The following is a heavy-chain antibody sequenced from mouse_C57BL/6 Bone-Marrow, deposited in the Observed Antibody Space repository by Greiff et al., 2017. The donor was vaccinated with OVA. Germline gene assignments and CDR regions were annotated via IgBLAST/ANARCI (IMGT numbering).Heavy chain of an antibody. CDR3: AIYDYEGDY. D-gene: IGHD2-4*01. CDR1: GFSLTSYA. J-gene: IGHJ4*01. V-gene: IGHV2-9-1*01. CDR2: IWTGGGT. Sequence: VQLQESGPGLVAPSQSLSITCTVSGFSLTSYAISWVRQPPGKGLEWLGVIWTGGGTNYNSALKSSLSISKDNSKSQVFLKSSSLQADDTARYYCAIYDYEGDYWGKGTSVTVSS.